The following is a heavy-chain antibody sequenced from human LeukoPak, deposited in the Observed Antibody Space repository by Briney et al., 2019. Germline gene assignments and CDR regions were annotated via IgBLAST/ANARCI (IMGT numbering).Heavy chain of an antibody. V-gene: IGHV4-34*01. D-gene: IGHD4-17*01. CDR2: ISGVGST. CDR3: ARDDYGDYANWFDP. CDR1: GGSFSSYS. J-gene: IGHJ5*02. Sequence: SETLSLTCAVYGGSFSSYSWSWIRQSASKGLECIGEISGVGSTTYNPSLKSRVTISIDTSKSQFSLKLSSVTAADTAVYYCARDDYGDYANWFDPWGQGTLVTVSS.